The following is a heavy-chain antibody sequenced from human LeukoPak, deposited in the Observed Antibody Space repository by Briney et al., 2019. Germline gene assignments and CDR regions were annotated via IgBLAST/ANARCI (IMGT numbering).Heavy chain of an antibody. J-gene: IGHJ5*02. D-gene: IGHD6-13*01. CDR3: ARPYSSSWYRWFDP. CDR2: INHSGST. CDR1: GVSFSGYY. Sequence: PSETLSLTCAVYGVSFSGYYWSWIRQPPGKGLEWIGEINHSGSTNYNPSLKSRVTISVDTSKNQFSLKLSSVTAADTAVYYCARPYSSSWYRWFDPWGQGTLVTVSS. V-gene: IGHV4-34*01.